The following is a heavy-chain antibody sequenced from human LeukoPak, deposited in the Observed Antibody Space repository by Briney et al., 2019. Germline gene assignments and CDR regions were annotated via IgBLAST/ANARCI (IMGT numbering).Heavy chain of an antibody. J-gene: IGHJ4*02. CDR2: ISCSGSTI. CDR1: GFTFRSYG. Sequence: GGTLRLSCAASGFTFRSYGMTWVRQAPGKGLEWVSYISCSGSTIYYADSVKGRFTISRDNAKNSLYLQMNSLRAEDTAVYYCARGEIAAAGMSLDYFDYWGQGTLVTVSS. CDR3: ARGEIAAAGMSLDYFDY. D-gene: IGHD6-13*01. V-gene: IGHV3-48*04.